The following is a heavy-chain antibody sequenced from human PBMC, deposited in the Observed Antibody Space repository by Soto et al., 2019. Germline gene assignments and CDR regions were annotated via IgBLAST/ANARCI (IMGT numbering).Heavy chain of an antibody. V-gene: IGHV3-11*01. Sequence: GGSLRLSCAASGFSFSDYYMTWIRQAPGKGLEWVSYILSSGVTIYYADSVKGRFTVSRDNAKNSLYLQMNSLRAEDTAVYYCARSYYYYHMDVWGKGTTVTVSS. CDR3: ARSYYYYHMDV. CDR2: ILSSGVTI. CDR1: GFSFSDYY. J-gene: IGHJ6*03.